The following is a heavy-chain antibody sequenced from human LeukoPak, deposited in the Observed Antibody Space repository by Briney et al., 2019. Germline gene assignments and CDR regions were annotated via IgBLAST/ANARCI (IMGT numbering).Heavy chain of an antibody. CDR1: GYTFTSYD. J-gene: IGHJ5*02. D-gene: IGHD3-10*01. CDR3: ARGQLWFGEPRFDP. CDR2: MNPNSGNT. Sequence: GASVKVSCKASGYTFTSYDINWVRQATGQGLEWMGWMNPNSGNTGCAQKFQGRVTMTRNTSISTAYMELSSLRSEDTAVYYCARGQLWFGEPRFDPWGQGTLVTVSS. V-gene: IGHV1-8*01.